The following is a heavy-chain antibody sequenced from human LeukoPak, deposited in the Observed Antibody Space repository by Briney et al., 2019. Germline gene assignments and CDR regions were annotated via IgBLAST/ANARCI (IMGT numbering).Heavy chain of an antibody. CDR2: IIPIFGTA. D-gene: IGHD6-19*01. J-gene: IGHJ5*02. CDR1: GGTFSSYA. Sequence: SVKVSCKASGGTFSSYAISWVRQAPGQGLEWMGGIIPIFGTANYAQKFQGRVTITTDESTSTAYMGLSSLRSEDTAVYYCARDHAVAGTSWFDPWGQGTLVTVSS. V-gene: IGHV1-69*05. CDR3: ARDHAVAGTSWFDP.